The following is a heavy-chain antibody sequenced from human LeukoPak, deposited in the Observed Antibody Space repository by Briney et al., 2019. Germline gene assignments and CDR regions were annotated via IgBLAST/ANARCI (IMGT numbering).Heavy chain of an antibody. CDR1: GFTFSSYG. Sequence: PGGSLRLSCAASGFTFSSYGMHWVRQAPGKGLGWVAVISYDGSNKYYADSVKGRFTISRDNSKNALYLQMNSLRAEDTAVYYCAKAPGDLTGWYFDLWGRGTLVTVSS. CDR2: ISYDGSNK. V-gene: IGHV3-30*18. J-gene: IGHJ2*01. D-gene: IGHD7-27*01. CDR3: AKAPGDLTGWYFDL.